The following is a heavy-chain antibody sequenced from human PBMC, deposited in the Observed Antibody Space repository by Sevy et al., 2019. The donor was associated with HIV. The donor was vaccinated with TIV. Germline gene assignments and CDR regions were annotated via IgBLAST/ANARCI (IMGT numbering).Heavy chain of an antibody. D-gene: IGHD3-22*01. CDR3: ARSEDYYDSSGYSQPFDY. CDR2: ISPNSGGT. Sequence: ASVKVSCKASGYTFTGYYMHWVRQAPGQRLEWMGWISPNSGGTNYAQKFQGRVTMTRDTSISTAYMELSRLRSDDTAVYYCARSEDYYDSSGYSQPFDYWGQGTLVTVSS. CDR1: GYTFTGYY. J-gene: IGHJ4*02. V-gene: IGHV1-2*02.